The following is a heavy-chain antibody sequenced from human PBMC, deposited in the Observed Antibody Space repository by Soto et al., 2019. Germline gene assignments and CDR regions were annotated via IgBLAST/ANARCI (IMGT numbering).Heavy chain of an antibody. D-gene: IGHD3-22*01. CDR1: GFTFDDYA. J-gene: IGHJ6*02. CDR2: ISWNSGSI. V-gene: IGHV3-9*01. Sequence: EVQLVESGGGLVQPGRSLRLSCAASGFTFDDYAMHWVRQAPGKGLEWVSGISWNSGSIGYADSVKGRFTISRDNAKNSLYLQMNSLRAEDTALYYCAKDIIPLRHYYDSSGYYSSYYGMDVWGQGTTVTVSS. CDR3: AKDIIPLRHYYDSSGYYSSYYGMDV.